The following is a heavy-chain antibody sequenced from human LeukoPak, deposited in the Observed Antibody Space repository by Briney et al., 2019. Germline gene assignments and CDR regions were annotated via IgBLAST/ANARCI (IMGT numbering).Heavy chain of an antibody. CDR1: AFTFSDYS. CDR2: ISGRSSTI. J-gene: IGHJ4*02. V-gene: IGHV3-48*01. D-gene: IGHD1-26*01. CDR3: ARDRLTSGSYFFDY. Sequence: GGSLRLSCAASAFTFSDYSMNSVRQAPGKGLEWISYISGRSSTIYYADSVRGRFTISRDNAKNSMYLQMNSLRAEDTAVYYCARDRLTSGSYFFDYWGQGTLVTVSS.